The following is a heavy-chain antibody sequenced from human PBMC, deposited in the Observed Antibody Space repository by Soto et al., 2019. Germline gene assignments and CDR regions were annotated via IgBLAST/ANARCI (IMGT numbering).Heavy chain of an antibody. CDR3: ARHMDIVVVPAAMNYYYGMDV. D-gene: IGHD2-2*03. CDR2: IYPGDSDT. V-gene: IGHV5-51*01. Sequence: PGESLKISCKGSGYSFTSYWIGWVRQMPGKGLEWMGIIYPGDSDTRYSPSFQGQVTISADKSISTAYLQWSSLKASDTAMCYCARHMDIVVVPAAMNYYYGMDVWGQGTTVTVSS. CDR1: GYSFTSYW. J-gene: IGHJ6*02.